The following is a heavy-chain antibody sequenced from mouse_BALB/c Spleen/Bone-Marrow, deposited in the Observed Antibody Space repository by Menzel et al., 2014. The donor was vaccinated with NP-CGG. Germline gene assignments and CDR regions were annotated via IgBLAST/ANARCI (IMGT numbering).Heavy chain of an antibody. CDR3: ARGGYDGRGFAY. D-gene: IGHD2-14*01. CDR1: GYSITSGYY. J-gene: IGHJ3*01. CDR2: ISYDGSN. V-gene: IGHV3-6*02. Sequence: EVKVEESGPGLVKPSQSLSLTCSVTGYSITSGYYWNWIRQFPGNKLEWMGYISYDGSNNYNPSLKNRISITRDTSKNQFFLKLNSVTTEDTATYYCARGGYDGRGFAYWGQGTLVPVSA.